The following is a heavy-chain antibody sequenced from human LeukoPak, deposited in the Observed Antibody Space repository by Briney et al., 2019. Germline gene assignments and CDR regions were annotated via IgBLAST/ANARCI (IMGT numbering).Heavy chain of an antibody. CDR2: IIPIFGTA. CDR3: ARGYCSGGSCYGGDY. J-gene: IGHJ4*02. V-gene: IGHV1-69*13. CDR1: GGTFSSYA. Sequence: SVKVSFTASGGTFSSYAISWVRQAPGQGLEWMGGIIPIFGTANYAQKFQGRVTITADESTSTAYMELSSLRSEDTAVYYCARGYCSGGSCYGGDYWGQGTLVTVSS. D-gene: IGHD2-15*01.